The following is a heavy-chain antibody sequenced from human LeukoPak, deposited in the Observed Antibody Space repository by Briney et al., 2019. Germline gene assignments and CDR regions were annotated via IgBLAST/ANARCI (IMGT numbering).Heavy chain of an antibody. Sequence: GGSLRLSCAASGFTFNRYWMSWVRQAPGKGLEWVSGINWNGGSTGYADSVKGRFTISRDNVKSSLYLQMNSLRAEDTALYYCARERGYSGQWDFDYWGQGTLVTVSS. J-gene: IGHJ4*02. CDR1: GFTFNRYW. V-gene: IGHV3-20*04. CDR2: INWNGGST. CDR3: ARERGYSGQWDFDY. D-gene: IGHD5-12*01.